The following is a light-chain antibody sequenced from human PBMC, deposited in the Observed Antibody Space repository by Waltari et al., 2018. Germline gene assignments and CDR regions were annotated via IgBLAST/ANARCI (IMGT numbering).Light chain of an antibody. J-gene: IGLJ2*01. CDR2: EVT. CDR3: SSYAGSNNLV. CDR1: SSDVGDY. Sequence: QSALTQTPSASGSPGQSVTISCTGTSSDVGDYVSWYQQHPGKAPKLMISEVTKRPPGVPDRFSGSKSGNTASLTVSGLQAEDEADYYCSSYAGSNNLVFGGGTKLTVL. V-gene: IGLV2-8*01.